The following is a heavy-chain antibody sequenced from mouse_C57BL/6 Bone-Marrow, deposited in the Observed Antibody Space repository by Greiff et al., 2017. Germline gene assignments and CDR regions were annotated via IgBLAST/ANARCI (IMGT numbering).Heavy chain of an antibody. D-gene: IGHD1-1*01. Sequence: EVKLMESGAELVRPGASVKLSCTASGFNIKDDYMHWVKQRPEQGLEWIGWIDPENGDTEYASKFQGKATITADTSSNTAYLQLSSLTSEDTAVYYCTTSYYGSYCDYWGQGTTLTVSS. J-gene: IGHJ2*01. CDR3: TTSYYGSYCDY. CDR2: IDPENGDT. V-gene: IGHV14-4*01. CDR1: GFNIKDDY.